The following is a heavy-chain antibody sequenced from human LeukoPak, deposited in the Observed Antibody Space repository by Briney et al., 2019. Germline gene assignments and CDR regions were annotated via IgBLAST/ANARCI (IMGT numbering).Heavy chain of an antibody. Sequence: SETLSLTCTVSGCSISSYYWSWIRQPPGKGLEWIGYIYYSGSTNHNPSLKSRVTISVDTSKNQFSLKLSSVTAADTAVYYCARDLYGGSSPFDYWGQGTLVTVSS. CDR3: ARDLYGGSSPFDY. CDR1: GCSISSYY. V-gene: IGHV4-59*01. D-gene: IGHD1-26*01. CDR2: IYYSGST. J-gene: IGHJ4*02.